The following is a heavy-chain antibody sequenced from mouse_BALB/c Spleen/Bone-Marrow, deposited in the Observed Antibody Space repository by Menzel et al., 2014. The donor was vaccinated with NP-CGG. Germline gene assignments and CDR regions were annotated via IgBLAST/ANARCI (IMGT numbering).Heavy chain of an antibody. CDR3: APYYYGSSLFAY. CDR2: IDPANGNT. D-gene: IGHD1-1*01. V-gene: IGHV14-3*02. CDR1: GFNIKDIY. J-gene: IGHJ3*01. Sequence: QSGAELVKPGASVKLSCTASGFNIKDIYMHWVKQRPEQGLEWIGRIDPANGNTKYDPKFQGKATITADTSSNTAYLQLSSLTSEDTAVYYCAPYYYGSSLFAYWGQGTLVTVSA.